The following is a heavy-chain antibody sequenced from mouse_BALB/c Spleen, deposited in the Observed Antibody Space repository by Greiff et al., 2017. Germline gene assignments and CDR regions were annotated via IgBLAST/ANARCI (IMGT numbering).Heavy chain of an antibody. CDR1: GYTFTSYT. CDR2: INPSSGYT. Sequence: VQLQQSAAELARPGASVKMSCKASGYTFTSYTMHWVKQRPGQGLEWIGYINPSSGYTEYNQKFKDKTTLTADKSSSTAYMQLSSLTSEDSAVYYCARKDYYGSSYDAMDYWGQGTSVTVSS. J-gene: IGHJ4*01. D-gene: IGHD1-1*01. V-gene: IGHV1-4*02. CDR3: ARKDYYGSSYDAMDY.